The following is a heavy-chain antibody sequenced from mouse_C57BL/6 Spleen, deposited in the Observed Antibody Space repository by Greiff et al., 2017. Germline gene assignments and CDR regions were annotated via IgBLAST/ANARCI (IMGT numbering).Heavy chain of an antibody. CDR2: INPNNGGT. Sequence: EVMLVESGPELVKPGASVKISCKASGYTFTDYYMNWVKQSHGKSLEWIGDINPNNGGTSYNQKFKGKATLTVDKSSSTAYMELRSLTSEDSAVYYCAREIYYGNYEDYFDYWGQGTTLTVSS. D-gene: IGHD2-1*01. V-gene: IGHV1-26*01. J-gene: IGHJ2*01. CDR3: AREIYYGNYEDYFDY. CDR1: GYTFTDYY.